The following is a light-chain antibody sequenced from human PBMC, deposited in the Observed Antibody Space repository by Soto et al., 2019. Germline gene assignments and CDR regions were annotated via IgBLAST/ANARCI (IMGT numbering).Light chain of an antibody. J-gene: IGKJ2*01. CDR1: QSLLYSNRYNY. V-gene: IGKV2-28*01. CDR3: MQALQTPYT. CDR2: LGS. Sequence: DIVMTQSPLSLPVTPGEPASISCRSSQSLLYSNRYNYLDWYLQKPGQSPQLLIYLGSNRASGVPDRFSGSGSGTDFTLKISRVEAEDVGLYYFMQALQTPYTFGQGTKLEIK.